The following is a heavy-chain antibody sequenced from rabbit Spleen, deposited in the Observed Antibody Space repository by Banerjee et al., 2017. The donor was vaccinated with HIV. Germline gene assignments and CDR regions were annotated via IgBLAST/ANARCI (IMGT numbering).Heavy chain of an antibody. CDR1: GFTFSGSYS. CDR2: IYAGSTGTT. Sequence: QSLEESGGDLVKPEGSLTLTCTAPGFTFSGSYSMAWVRQAPGKGLEWIGTIYAGSTGTTDYARWAKGRFTCSKTSSTTVTLQMTRLTAADTATYFCARDASSSDYYRDTRLDLWGQGTLVTVS. V-gene: IGHV1S40*01. D-gene: IGHD1-1*01. CDR3: ARDASSSDYYRDTRLDL. J-gene: IGHJ3*01.